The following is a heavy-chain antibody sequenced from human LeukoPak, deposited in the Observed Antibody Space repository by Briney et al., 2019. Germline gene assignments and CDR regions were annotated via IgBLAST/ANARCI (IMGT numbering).Heavy chain of an antibody. J-gene: IGHJ5*02. CDR1: GCSLSSYY. Sequence: PSETLSLTCTVSGCSLSSYYWSWIRQPAGKGLEWIGRIYTSGSTDYNPSLKSRVTMSVDTSKNQFSLKLSSVTAADTAVYYCARVPNPKGVSGFDPWGQGTMVTVSS. V-gene: IGHV4-4*07. CDR3: ARVPNPKGVSGFDP. D-gene: IGHD1-1*01. CDR2: IYTSGST.